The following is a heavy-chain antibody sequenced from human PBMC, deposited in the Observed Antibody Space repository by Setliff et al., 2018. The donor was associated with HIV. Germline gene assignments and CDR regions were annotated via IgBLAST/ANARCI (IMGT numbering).Heavy chain of an antibody. CDR2: INHSGRT. J-gene: IGHJ4*02. V-gene: IGHV4-34*01. Sequence: SETLSLTCAVYGGSFSGYYWSWIRQPPGKGLEWIGEINHSGRTTYNPSLKRRVTISVDTSKNQFSLKLTSVTAADTAVYYFARDLPPYYWGQGTLVTVSS. CDR3: ARDLPPYY. CDR1: GGSFSGYY.